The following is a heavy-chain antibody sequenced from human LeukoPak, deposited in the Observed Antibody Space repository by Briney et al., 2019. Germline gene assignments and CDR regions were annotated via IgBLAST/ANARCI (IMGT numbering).Heavy chain of an antibody. V-gene: IGHV1-69*13. Sequence: GASVKVSCKASGGTFSSYAISWVRQAPGQGLEWMGGIIPIFGTANYAQKFQGRVTITADESTSTAYMELSSLRSEDTAVYYCARSGDYYDSSGYPVFDYWGQGNLVTVSS. CDR2: IIPIFGTA. J-gene: IGHJ4*02. CDR1: GGTFSSYA. D-gene: IGHD3-22*01. CDR3: ARSGDYYDSSGYPVFDY.